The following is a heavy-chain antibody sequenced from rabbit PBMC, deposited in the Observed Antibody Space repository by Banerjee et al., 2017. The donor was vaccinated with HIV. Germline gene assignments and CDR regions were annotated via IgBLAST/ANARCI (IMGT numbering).Heavy chain of an antibody. V-gene: IGHV1S40*01. CDR2: IYVGSSGST. Sequence: QSLEESGGDLVKPGASLTLTCTASGFIFSDNYAMCWVRQAPGKGLEWIACIYVGSSGSTYYASWAKGRFTISKTSSTTVTLQMTSLTAADTATYFCARAAGYGGYGYATGFTLWGPGTLVTVS. CDR1: GFIFSDNYA. D-gene: IGHD6-1*01. J-gene: IGHJ4*01. CDR3: ARAAGYGGYGYATGFTL.